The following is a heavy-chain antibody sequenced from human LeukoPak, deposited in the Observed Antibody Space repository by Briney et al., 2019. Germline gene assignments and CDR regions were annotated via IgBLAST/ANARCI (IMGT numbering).Heavy chain of an antibody. CDR3: TRGPIQQWPYYAMDV. V-gene: IGHV3-49*04. CDR2: IRSKTYGGTT. D-gene: IGHD5-18*01. CDR1: GFTFGDHA. J-gene: IGHJ6*02. Sequence: PGRSLRLSCTASGFTFGDHAMSWVRQAPGKGLEWVGFIRSKTYGGTTEYAAAVKGRFTISRDDSKSIAYLQMNSLKTEDTAVHYCTRGPIQQWPYYAMDVWAQGTTATVSS.